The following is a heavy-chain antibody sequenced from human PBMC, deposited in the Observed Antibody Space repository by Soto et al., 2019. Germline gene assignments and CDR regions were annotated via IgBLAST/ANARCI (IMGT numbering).Heavy chain of an antibody. V-gene: IGHV1-2*04. D-gene: IGHD6-13*01. CDR2: INPNSGGT. CDR1: GYTFTGYY. CDR3: ARKALYSSSWYLFDY. Sequence: ASVKVSCKASGYTFTGYYMHWVRQAPGQGLEWMGWINPNSGGTNYAQKFQGWVTMTRDTSISTAYMELSRLRSDDTAVYYCARKALYSSSWYLFDYWGQGTRVTVSS. J-gene: IGHJ4*02.